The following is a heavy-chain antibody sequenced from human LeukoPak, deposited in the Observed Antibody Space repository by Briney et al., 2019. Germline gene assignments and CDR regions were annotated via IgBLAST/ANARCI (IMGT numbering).Heavy chain of an antibody. CDR3: AKGRNYGDYEAIFDY. CDR2: ISGSGGST. D-gene: IGHD4-17*01. V-gene: IGHV3-23*01. Sequence: PGGSLRLSCAASGFTFSSYAMSWVRQAPGKGLEWVSAISGSGGSTYYVDSVKGRFTISRDNSKNTLYLQINSLRAEDTAVYYCAKGRNYGDYEAIFDYWGQGTLVTVSS. CDR1: GFTFSSYA. J-gene: IGHJ4*02.